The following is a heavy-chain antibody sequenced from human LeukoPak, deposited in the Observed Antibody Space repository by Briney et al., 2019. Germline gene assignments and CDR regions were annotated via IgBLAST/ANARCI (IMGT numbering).Heavy chain of an antibody. CDR2: ISYTGTYI. D-gene: IGHD1-26*01. J-gene: IGHJ4*02. Sequence: GGSLRLSCAASGFTFSSYGMHWVRQAPGKGLEWVSSISYTGTYIYYADSVKGRFTISRDNAQNSLYLQMNSPRAEDTAIYYCVRDRGTYRPIDYWGQGTLVTVSS. V-gene: IGHV3-21*04. CDR3: VRDRGTYRPIDY. CDR1: GFTFSSYG.